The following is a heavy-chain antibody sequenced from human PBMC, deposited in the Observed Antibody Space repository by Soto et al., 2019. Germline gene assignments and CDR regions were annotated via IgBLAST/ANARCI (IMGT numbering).Heavy chain of an antibody. Sequence: GASVKVSCKASGYTFTSNAMHSVRHAPGQRLEWMGWINAGNGNTKYSQKFQGRVTITRDTSASTAYMELSSLRSEDTAVYYCARCKHGDKAGLYFDYWGQGTLVTVSS. CDR1: GYTFTSNA. V-gene: IGHV1-3*01. D-gene: IGHD4-17*01. J-gene: IGHJ4*02. CDR3: ARCKHGDKAGLYFDY. CDR2: INAGNGNT.